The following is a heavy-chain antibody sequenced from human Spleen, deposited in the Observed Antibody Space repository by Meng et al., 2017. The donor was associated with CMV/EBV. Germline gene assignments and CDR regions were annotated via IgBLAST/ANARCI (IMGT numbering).Heavy chain of an antibody. J-gene: IGHJ4*02. D-gene: IGHD3-3*01. CDR3: AKDKRLEWLLPFDY. CDR1: GFTFKNFA. CDR2: ISGSGGVA. V-gene: IGHV3-23*01. Sequence: GGSLRLSCVASGFTFKNFAMGWVRQAPGKGLEWVSVISGSGGVAFYARSVMGRFTVSRDNSKNTLYLQMNSLRTEDTAVYYCAKDKRLEWLLPFDYWGQGTLVTVSS.